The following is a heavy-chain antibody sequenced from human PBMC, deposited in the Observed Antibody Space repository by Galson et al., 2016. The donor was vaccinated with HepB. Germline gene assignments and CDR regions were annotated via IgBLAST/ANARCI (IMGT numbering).Heavy chain of an antibody. V-gene: IGHV5-51*01. Sequence: QSGAEVKKPGESLKISCKGSGYSVSNYWIGWVRQMPGKGLEWMGIIYPGDSDPRYSPSFQGQVTISADRSISTAHLQWSSLKASDTAIYYCARLSFYGSGSYLDYWGQGTLVTVSS. CDR1: GYSVSNYW. CDR2: IYPGDSDP. CDR3: ARLSFYGSGSYLDY. D-gene: IGHD3-10*01. J-gene: IGHJ4*02.